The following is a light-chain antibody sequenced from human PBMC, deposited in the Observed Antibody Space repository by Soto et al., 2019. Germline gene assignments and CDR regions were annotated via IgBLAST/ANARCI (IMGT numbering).Light chain of an antibody. CDR1: QGISSY. CDR3: QQYYSYPRT. V-gene: IGKV1-8*01. J-gene: IGKJ1*01. CDR2: AAS. Sequence: GARVTITCRASQGISSYLAWYQQKPGKAPKLLIYAASTLQSGVPSRFSGSGSGTDFTLTISCLQSEDFATYYCQQYYSYPRTFGQGTKVDIK.